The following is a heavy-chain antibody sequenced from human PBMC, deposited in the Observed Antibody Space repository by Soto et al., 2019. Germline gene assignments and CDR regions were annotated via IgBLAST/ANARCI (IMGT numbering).Heavy chain of an antibody. D-gene: IGHD4-17*01. Sequence: GGSLRLSCAGSGLTFRNDWLSWVRQAPGKGLEWVANINQDGSERYYVDSVRGRCTISRDNVENSLYLQLNSLRPEDTAVYYCAVYGYGVSAAAYWGQGTLVTAPQ. CDR1: GLTFRNDW. J-gene: IGHJ4*02. V-gene: IGHV3-7*03. CDR2: INQDGSER. CDR3: AVYGYGVSAAAY.